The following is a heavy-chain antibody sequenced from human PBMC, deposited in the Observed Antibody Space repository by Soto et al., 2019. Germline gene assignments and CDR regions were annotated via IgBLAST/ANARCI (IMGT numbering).Heavy chain of an antibody. CDR3: ATLIAVAGNDY. J-gene: IGHJ4*02. V-gene: IGHV1-24*01. CDR2: FDPEDGET. Sequence: XSVKVSCQVSGYTLTELSMHWGRQAPGKGLEWMGGFDPEDGETIYAQKFQGRVTMTEDTSTDTAYMELSSLRSEDTAVYYCATLIAVAGNDYWGQGTLVTVSS. D-gene: IGHD6-19*01. CDR1: GYTLTELS.